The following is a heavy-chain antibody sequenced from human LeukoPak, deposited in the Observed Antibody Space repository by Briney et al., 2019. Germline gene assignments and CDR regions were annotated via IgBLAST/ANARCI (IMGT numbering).Heavy chain of an antibody. J-gene: IGHJ6*03. D-gene: IGHD2-8*01. V-gene: IGHV3-21*01. CDR2: ISSSSSYI. Sequence: PGGSLRLSCAASGFTFSSYSRNWVRQARGKGLEWVSSISSSSSYIYYADSVKGRFTISRDNAKNSLYLQMNSLRAEDTAVYYCARAPLVLMVYAPANYYMDVWGKGTTVTVSS. CDR1: GFTFSSYS. CDR3: ARAPLVLMVYAPANYYMDV.